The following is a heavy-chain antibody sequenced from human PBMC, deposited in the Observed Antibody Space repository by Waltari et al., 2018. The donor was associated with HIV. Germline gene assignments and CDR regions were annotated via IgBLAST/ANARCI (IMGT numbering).Heavy chain of an antibody. D-gene: IGHD3-22*01. CDR3: ARRRDYDNSGHYYYFDY. CDR2: IYYSGST. Sequence: QVQLQESGPGLVKPSQPLSLTCTFSGAPISSGVYYWSLIPQHPGKGLEWIGYIYYSGSTYYNPSLKSRVTISVDTSKNQFSLKMTSVTAADTAVYYCARRRDYDNSGHYYYFDYWGQGALVTVSS. J-gene: IGHJ4*02. V-gene: IGHV4-31*03. CDR1: GAPISSGVYY.